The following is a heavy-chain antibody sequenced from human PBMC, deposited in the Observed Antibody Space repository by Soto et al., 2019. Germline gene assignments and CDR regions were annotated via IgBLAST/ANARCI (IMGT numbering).Heavy chain of an antibody. CDR1: GGFLSESY. V-gene: IGHV4-34*01. J-gene: IGHJ5*02. CDR2: INHVGGT. D-gene: IGHD3-16*01. Sequence: QVQLQQWGAGLLKPSETLSLTCAVYGGFLSESYWTWIRQPPGKGLEWIGEINHVGGTNYNPSLKSRVTMSVDTSQNQFSLRLISVTAADTAMCFCVRIRYQLPSSVLWLDPWGQGTPVTVSS. CDR3: VRIRYQLPSSVLWLDP.